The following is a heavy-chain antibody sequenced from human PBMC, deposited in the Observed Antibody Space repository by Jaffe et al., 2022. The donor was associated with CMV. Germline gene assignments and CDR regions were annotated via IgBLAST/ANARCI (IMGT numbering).Heavy chain of an antibody. CDR3: ARGRFKQWLVPYYYYGMDV. V-gene: IGHV3-33*01. CDR1: GFTFSSYG. J-gene: IGHJ6*02. Sequence: QVQLVESGGGVVQPGRSLRLSCAASGFTFSSYGMHWVRQAPGKGLEWVAVIWYDGSNKYYADSVKGRFTISRDNSKNTLYLQMNSLRAEDTAVYYCARGRFKQWLVPYYYYGMDVWGQGTTVTVSS. CDR2: IWYDGSNK. D-gene: IGHD6-19*01.